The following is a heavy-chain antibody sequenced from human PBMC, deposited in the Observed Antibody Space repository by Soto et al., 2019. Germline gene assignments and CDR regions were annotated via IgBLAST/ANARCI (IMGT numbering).Heavy chain of an antibody. CDR1: GYTFTSYY. J-gene: IGHJ4*02. D-gene: IGHD6-13*01. CDR2: INPSGGST. CDR3: ASISNPSRSLDY. Sequence: GASVKVSCKASGYTFTSYYMHWVRQAPGQGLEWMGIINPSGGSTSYAQKFQGRVTMTRDTSTSTVYMELSSLRSEDTAVYYCASISNPSRSLDYWGQGTLVTGSS. V-gene: IGHV1-46*01.